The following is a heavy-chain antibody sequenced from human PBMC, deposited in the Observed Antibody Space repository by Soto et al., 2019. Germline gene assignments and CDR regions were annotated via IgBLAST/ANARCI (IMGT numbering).Heavy chain of an antibody. CDR1: GYTFTSYG. CDR2: ISAYNGNT. CDR3: ARDQVGGDYGDYVYYYYGMDV. V-gene: IGHV1-18*01. Sequence: QVQLVQSGAEVKKPGASVKVSCKASGYTFTSYGISWVRQAPGQGLEWMGWISAYNGNTNYAQKLQGRVTMTTDTSTXXAXMXXRSLRSDDTAVYYCARDQVGGDYGDYVYYYYGMDVWGQGTTVTVSS. D-gene: IGHD4-17*01. J-gene: IGHJ6*02.